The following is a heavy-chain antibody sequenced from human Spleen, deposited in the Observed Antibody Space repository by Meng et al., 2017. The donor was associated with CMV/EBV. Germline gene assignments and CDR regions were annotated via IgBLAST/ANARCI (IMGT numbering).Heavy chain of an antibody. CDR1: GGSFSGYY. V-gene: IGHV4-34*01. Sequence: SQTLSLTCAVYGGSFSGYYWSWIRQPPGKGLEWIGEINHSGSTNYNPSLKSRVTISVDTSKNQFSLKLSSVTAADTAVYYCARGAYCSSTSCWRGRVDYWGQGTLVTVSS. J-gene: IGHJ4*02. D-gene: IGHD2-2*01. CDR2: INHSGST. CDR3: ARGAYCSSTSCWRGRVDY.